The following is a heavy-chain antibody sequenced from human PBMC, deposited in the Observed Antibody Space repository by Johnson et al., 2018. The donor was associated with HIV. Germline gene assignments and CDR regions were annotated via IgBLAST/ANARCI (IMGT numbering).Heavy chain of an antibody. J-gene: IGHJ3*02. Sequence: VQLVESGGGVVRPGGSLRLSCAASGFTFDDYAMHWVRQAPGKGLEWVSGIRWHSGSIGYADSVQGRFTISRDNAKTSLYLQMNSLRAEDTALYYCAAVDTVMVTGAFDIWGQGTMVTVSS. CDR1: GFTFDDYA. CDR2: IRWHSGSI. V-gene: IGHV3-9*01. CDR3: AAVDTVMVTGAFDI. D-gene: IGHD5-18*01.